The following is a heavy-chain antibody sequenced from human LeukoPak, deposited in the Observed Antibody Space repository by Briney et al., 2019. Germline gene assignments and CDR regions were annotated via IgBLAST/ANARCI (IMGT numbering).Heavy chain of an antibody. D-gene: IGHD1-26*01. Sequence: SETLSLTCAVYGGSFSGYYWSWIRQPPGKGLEWIGEINHSGSTNYNPSLKSRVTIPVDTSKNQFSLKLSSVTAADTAVYYCARTLDISWELSNYFDYWGQGTLVTVSS. CDR2: INHSGST. CDR1: GGSFSGYY. J-gene: IGHJ4*02. CDR3: ARTLDISWELSNYFDY. V-gene: IGHV4-34*01.